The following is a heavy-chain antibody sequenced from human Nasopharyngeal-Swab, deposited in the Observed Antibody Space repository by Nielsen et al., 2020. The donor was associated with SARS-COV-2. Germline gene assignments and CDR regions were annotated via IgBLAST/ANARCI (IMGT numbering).Heavy chain of an antibody. V-gene: IGHV4-34*01. J-gene: IGHJ4*02. CDR1: GGSFSGYY. CDR2: INHSGST. CDR3: ARSVGLRFLEWLSQHFDY. D-gene: IGHD3-3*01. Sequence: SQTLSLTRAVYGGSFSGYYWSWIRQPPGKGLEWIGEINHSGSTNYNPSLKSRVTISVDTSKNQFSLKLSSVTAADTAVYYCARSVGLRFLEWLSQHFDYWGQGTLVTVSS.